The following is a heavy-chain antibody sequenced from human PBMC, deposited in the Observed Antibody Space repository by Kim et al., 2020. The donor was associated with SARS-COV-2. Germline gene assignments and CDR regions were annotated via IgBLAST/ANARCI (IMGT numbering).Heavy chain of an antibody. D-gene: IGHD6-19*01. V-gene: IGHV3-23*01. CDR2: ISQSGGNT. CDR3: AKVTPGSSGCFEYFQR. CDR1: GFTFNSYA. Sequence: GGSLRLSCAASGFTFNSYAMSWVRQAPGKGLEWVSGISQSGGNTEYADSVKGRFSISRDNSKNTLYLQMNRLRAEDTAVYYCAKVTPGSSGCFEYFQRWGQGTLVTVSS. J-gene: IGHJ1*01.